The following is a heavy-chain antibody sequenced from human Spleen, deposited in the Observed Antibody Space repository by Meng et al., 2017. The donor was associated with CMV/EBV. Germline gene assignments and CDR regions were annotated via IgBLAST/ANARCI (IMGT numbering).Heavy chain of an antibody. CDR3: ARLSA. Sequence: GESLKISCAASGFTFSSYAMSWVRQAPGKGLEWVSGISGSASSTYYADSVKGRFTISRDNSKNTLYLQMNSLRVDDTAVYYCARLSAWGQGTLVTVSS. D-gene: IGHD3-22*01. CDR2: ISGSASST. J-gene: IGHJ5*02. CDR1: GFTFSSYA. V-gene: IGHV3-23*01.